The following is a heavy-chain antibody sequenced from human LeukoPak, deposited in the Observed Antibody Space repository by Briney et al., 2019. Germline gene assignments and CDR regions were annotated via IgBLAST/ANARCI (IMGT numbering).Heavy chain of an antibody. J-gene: IGHJ4*02. Sequence: SETLSLTCTVSGYSISSGYYWGWIRPPPGKGLEWIGSIYHSGSTYYNPSLKSRVTISVDTSKNQFSLKLSSVTAADTAVYYCARRPLYCSSTSCHYYPLDYWGQGTLVTVSS. CDR3: ARRPLYCSSTSCHYYPLDY. CDR2: IYHSGST. V-gene: IGHV4-38-2*02. D-gene: IGHD2-2*01. CDR1: GYSISSGYY.